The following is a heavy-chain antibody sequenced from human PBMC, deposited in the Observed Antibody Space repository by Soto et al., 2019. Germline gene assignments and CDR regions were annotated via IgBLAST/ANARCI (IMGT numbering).Heavy chain of an antibody. D-gene: IGHD3-16*02. CDR1: GFSFSTYW. J-gene: IGHJ4*02. V-gene: IGHV3-74*01. Sequence: GGSLRLSCTPSGFSFSTYWMHWVRQAPGEGLAWVSRINMDGTTINYADSVKGRFTISRDNAKSTLYLQMNSPRDDDTAVYYCARAGSYRFDYWGLGTLVTVSS. CDR3: ARAGSYRFDY. CDR2: INMDGTTI.